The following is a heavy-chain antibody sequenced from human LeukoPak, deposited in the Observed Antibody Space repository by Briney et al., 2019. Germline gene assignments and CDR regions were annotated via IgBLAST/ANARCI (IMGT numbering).Heavy chain of an antibody. V-gene: IGHV3-48*03. CDR3: ARDQLYGDFSGYHYYGMDV. D-gene: IGHD4-17*01. CDR2: ISSSGSTI. J-gene: IGHJ6*02. CDR1: GFTFSSYE. Sequence: GGSLRLSCAASGFTFSSYEMNWVRQAPGKGLEWVSYISSSGSTIYYADSVKGRFTISRDNAKNSLYLQMNSLRAEDTAVYYCARDQLYGDFSGYHYYGMDVWGQGTTVTVSS.